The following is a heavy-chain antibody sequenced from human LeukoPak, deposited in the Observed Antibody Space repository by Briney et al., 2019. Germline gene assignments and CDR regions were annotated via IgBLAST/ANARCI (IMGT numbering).Heavy chain of an antibody. J-gene: IGHJ6*03. CDR2: IYYSGRT. CDR1: GGSISSYY. V-gene: IGHV4-59*08. Sequence: TSETLSLTCTVSGGSISSYYWSWIRQPPGKGLEWIGYIYYSGRTNYNPSLRSRVTISVDTSKNQFSLKLSSVTAADTAVYYCARENYYDSSGYYYYYYYYMDVWGKGTTVTVSS. D-gene: IGHD3-22*01. CDR3: ARENYYDSSGYYYYYYYYMDV.